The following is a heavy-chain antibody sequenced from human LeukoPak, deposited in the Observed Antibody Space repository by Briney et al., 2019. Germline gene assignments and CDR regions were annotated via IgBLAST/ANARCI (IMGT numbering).Heavy chain of an antibody. CDR1: DDSFSSHY. J-gene: IGHJ3*02. CDR2: ISYIGST. CDR3: ARDLVAVTKGFDI. V-gene: IGHV4-59*11. Sequence: SETLSLTCAVSDDSFSSHYWTWIRQPPGQGLEWIGYISYIGSTNYNPSLKSRVTISIDTSKNQFSLKLSSVTAADTAVYYCARDLVAVTKGFDIWGQGTMVSVSS. D-gene: IGHD4-17*01.